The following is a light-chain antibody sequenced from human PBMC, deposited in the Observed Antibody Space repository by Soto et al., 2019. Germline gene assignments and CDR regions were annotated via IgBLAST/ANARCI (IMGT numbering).Light chain of an antibody. J-gene: IGKJ3*01. V-gene: IGKV2-28*01. CDR2: LGS. Sequence: DIVMTQSPLSLPVTPGEPASISCRSSQSLLHSNGYNYLDWYLQKPGQSPQLLIFLGSNRASGVPDKFSGNGSGTDFRLKISRVEAEDVGVYYCMQGLQPLFTFGPATKVDIK. CDR1: QSLLHSNGYNY. CDR3: MQGLQPLFT.